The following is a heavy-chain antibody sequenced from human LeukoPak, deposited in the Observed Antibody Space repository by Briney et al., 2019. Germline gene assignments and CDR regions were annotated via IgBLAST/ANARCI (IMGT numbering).Heavy chain of an antibody. J-gene: IGHJ4*02. V-gene: IGHV4-4*07. Sequence: SETLSLTCTVSGASISSYYWTWIRQPAGEGLEWIGRIYTSGSTNYNPSLKSRVTMSVDTSKNQFSPKLSSVTAADTAVYYCARGRGDSGSYGHLDYWGQGTLVTVSS. CDR2: IYTSGST. D-gene: IGHD1-26*01. CDR3: ARGRGDSGSYGHLDY. CDR1: GASISSYY.